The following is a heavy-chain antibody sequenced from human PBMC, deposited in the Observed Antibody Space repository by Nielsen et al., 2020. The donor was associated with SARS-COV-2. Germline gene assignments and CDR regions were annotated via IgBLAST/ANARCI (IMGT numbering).Heavy chain of an antibody. Sequence: SETLSLTCTVSGGSISSSSYYWGWIRQPPGKGLEWIGSIYYSGSTYYNPSLKSRVTISVDTSKNQFSLKLSSVTAADTAVYYCARTTVTTAFDYWGQGTLVTVSS. V-gene: IGHV4-39*01. CDR2: IYYSGST. J-gene: IGHJ4*02. CDR1: GGSISSSSYY. CDR3: ARTTVTTAFDY. D-gene: IGHD4-17*01.